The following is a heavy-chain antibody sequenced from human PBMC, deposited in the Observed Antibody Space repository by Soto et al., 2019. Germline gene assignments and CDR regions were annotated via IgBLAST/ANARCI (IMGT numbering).Heavy chain of an antibody. CDR2: ISGYNGNT. CDR1: GNSFTTYG. V-gene: IGHV1-18*01. Sequence: VQLVQSGGEVKKPGASEKVSCKTSGNSFTTYGISWVRQAPGQGLEWMGWISGYNGNTHYAQKFQGRVSMTTDTSTSTAYMELRSLRSDDTAVYYCAREGPAPYYYYGMDVWRQGTTVTVSS. CDR3: AREGPAPYYYYGMDV. J-gene: IGHJ6*02.